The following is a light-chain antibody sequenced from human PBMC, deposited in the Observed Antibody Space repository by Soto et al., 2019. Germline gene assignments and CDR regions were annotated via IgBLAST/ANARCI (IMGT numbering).Light chain of an antibody. V-gene: IGKV1-5*03. J-gene: IGKJ4*01. CDR3: QQYNSYPLT. CDR1: QSISSW. CDR2: KAS. Sequence: DIQMTQSPSTLSASVGDRVTITCRASQSISSWLAWYQQKPGKAPNLLIYKASSLESGVPSRFSGSGSGTEFALAISSLQPDGFATYYCQQYNSYPLTFGGGNKVAIK.